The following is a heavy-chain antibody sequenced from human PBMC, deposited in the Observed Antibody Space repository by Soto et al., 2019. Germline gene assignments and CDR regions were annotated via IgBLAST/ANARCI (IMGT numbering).Heavy chain of an antibody. CDR2: IYHSGST. CDR1: GGSISRGGYS. D-gene: IGHD1-7*01. Sequence: TSETLSLSCAVAGGSISRGGYSWNWIRQPPGKGLEWIGYIYHSGSTLYNPSLKSRVTISIDKSKNQFSLRLSSVSAADTAVYYCARDSLTGNYFDPWGQGALVTVSS. J-gene: IGHJ5*02. V-gene: IGHV4-30-2*01. CDR3: ARDSLTGNYFDP.